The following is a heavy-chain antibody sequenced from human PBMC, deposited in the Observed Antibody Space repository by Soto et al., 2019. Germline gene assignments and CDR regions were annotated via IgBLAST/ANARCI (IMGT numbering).Heavy chain of an antibody. Sequence: EVQLAASGGGLAQPGGSLRLSCAASGFTLSGYAMDWVRQAPGKGLEYVSGISSNGVGTYYANSVQGRFTISRDNSKNTVYLQMGSLRPEDMAVYYCARRARPDFYYMDVWGKGTSVTVS. V-gene: IGHV3-64*01. J-gene: IGHJ6*03. CDR3: ARRARPDFYYMDV. D-gene: IGHD6-6*01. CDR1: GFTLSGYA. CDR2: ISSNGVGT.